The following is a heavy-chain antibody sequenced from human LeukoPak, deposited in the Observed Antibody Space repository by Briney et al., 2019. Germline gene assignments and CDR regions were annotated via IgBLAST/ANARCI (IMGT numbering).Heavy chain of an antibody. Sequence: SETLSLTCAVYGGSFSGYYWGWIRQPPGKGLEWIGEINHSGSTNYNPSLKSRVTISVDTSKNQFSLKLSSVTAADTAVYYCARSQGYDYVWGSYRWRLNWFDPWGQGTLVTVSS. D-gene: IGHD3-16*02. CDR1: GGSFSGYY. J-gene: IGHJ5*02. CDR3: ARSQGYDYVWGSYRWRLNWFDP. V-gene: IGHV4-34*01. CDR2: INHSGST.